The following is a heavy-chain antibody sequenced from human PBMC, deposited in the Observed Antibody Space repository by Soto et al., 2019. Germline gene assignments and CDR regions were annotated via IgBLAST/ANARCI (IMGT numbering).Heavy chain of an antibody. D-gene: IGHD4-17*01. CDR3: AKAVTTVTPLGYDS. J-gene: IGHJ4*02. Sequence: PVGSLRLSCAASGFGFSSCAMHWVRQAPCKGLEWVAVISYDGTNKYYADSVKGRFIISRDNSKSTLYLQMNSLRTEDTAVYYCAKAVTTVTPLGYDSWGQGILVTVSS. V-gene: IGHV3-30*18. CDR2: ISYDGTNK. CDR1: GFGFSSCA.